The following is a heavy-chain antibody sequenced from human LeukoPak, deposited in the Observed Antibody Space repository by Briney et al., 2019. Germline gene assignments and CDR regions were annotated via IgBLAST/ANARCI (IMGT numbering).Heavy chain of an antibody. D-gene: IGHD2-15*01. V-gene: IGHV4-59*01. CDR1: DDSITMYY. CDR3: ARVTGYVIEDNFDY. J-gene: IGHJ4*02. CDR2: VDHTGST. Sequence: PSETLSLTCTVSDDSITMYYWTWIRQPPGKGLEWIGYVDHTGSTKFNPSLNGRVSISRDTSNNFFSLRLRSVTAADTAVYYCARVTGYVIEDNFDYWGQGTLVTVSS.